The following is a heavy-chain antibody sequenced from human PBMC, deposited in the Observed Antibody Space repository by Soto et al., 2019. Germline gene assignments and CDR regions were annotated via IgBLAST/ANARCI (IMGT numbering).Heavy chain of an antibody. D-gene: IGHD3-10*01. J-gene: IGHJ4*02. Sequence: EVQLVESGGDLVQPGGSLRLSCAASGFTFSNYLMHWVRQAPGKGLVWVSRINGDGSSTSYANSVKVRFTISRDNAKNTVYLQMNSLRDEDTAVYYCARHYASGTYSVDYWGQGTLVTVSS. CDR2: INGDGSST. CDR1: GFTFSNYL. V-gene: IGHV3-74*01. CDR3: ARHYASGTYSVDY.